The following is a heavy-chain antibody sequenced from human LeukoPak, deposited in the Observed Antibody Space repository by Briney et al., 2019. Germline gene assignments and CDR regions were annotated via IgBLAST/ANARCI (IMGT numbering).Heavy chain of an antibody. CDR2: INHSGST. J-gene: IGHJ4*02. Sequence: PSETLSLTCAVYGGSFSGYYWSWIRQPPGKGLEWIGEINHSGSTNYNPSLKSRVTISVDTSKNQFSLKPSSVTAADTAVYYCARSRLLWFRELLYDYWGQGTLVTVSS. CDR3: ARSRLLWFRELLYDY. CDR1: GGSFSGYY. D-gene: IGHD3-10*01. V-gene: IGHV4-34*01.